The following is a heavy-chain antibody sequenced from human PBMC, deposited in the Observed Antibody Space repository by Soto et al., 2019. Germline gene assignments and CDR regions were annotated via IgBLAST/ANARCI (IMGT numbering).Heavy chain of an antibody. Sequence: QGQLVQSGAELKTPGASVKVSCKASGYSFTNYPIHWVRQAPGQRLEWMGWIHPGNGKTEYARRFQGRVTSSGDTPASTVYTELSSLTSDDTAVYFCARAYSGTYKDCFDPWGQGTLVTVSS. CDR2: IHPGNGKT. D-gene: IGHD1-26*01. CDR1: GYSFTNYP. CDR3: ARAYSGTYKDCFDP. V-gene: IGHV1-3*01. J-gene: IGHJ5*02.